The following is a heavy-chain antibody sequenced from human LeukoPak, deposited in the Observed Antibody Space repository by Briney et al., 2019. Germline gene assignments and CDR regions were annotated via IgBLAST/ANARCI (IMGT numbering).Heavy chain of an antibody. CDR2: IYHSGST. CDR1: GGSFSSDYYY. V-gene: IGHV4-31*03. CDR3: ARFTDSWIIGFDY. Sequence: SQTLSLTCTVSGGSFSSDYYYWSWMRQHPGKGLEWIGYIYHSGSTHYNPSLQSRVAISVDTSKNHFSLKLTYVTAADTAVYYCARFTDSWIIGFDYWGQGTLVTVSS. J-gene: IGHJ4*02. D-gene: IGHD3-3*01.